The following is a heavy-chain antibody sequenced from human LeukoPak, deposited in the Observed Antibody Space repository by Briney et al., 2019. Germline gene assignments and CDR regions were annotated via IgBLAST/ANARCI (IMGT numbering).Heavy chain of an antibody. CDR1: GFTFSTYS. V-gene: IGHV3-48*01. D-gene: IGHD2-2*01. Sequence: GGSLRLSCAASGFTFSTYSMNWVRQAPGKGLEWVSYISSSGTLAYYADSVKGRFTVSRDNAKNSLYLQLNSLRAEDAAVYYCARRYCSSDCHLDHWGQGTLVTVSS. J-gene: IGHJ4*02. CDR3: ARRYCSSDCHLDH. CDR2: ISSSGTLA.